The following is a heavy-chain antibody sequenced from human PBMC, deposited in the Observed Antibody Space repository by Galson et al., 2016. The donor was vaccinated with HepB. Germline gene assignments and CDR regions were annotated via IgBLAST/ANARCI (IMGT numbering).Heavy chain of an antibody. V-gene: IGHV6-1*01. D-gene: IGHD3-3*01. CDR1: GDSVSSNSPT. J-gene: IGHJ5*02. CDR3: ARGGGGVGPPAVGVRGEFDA. CDR2: TYYRSRWYN. Sequence: CAISGDSVSSNSPTWNWIRQSPSRGLEWLGRTYYRSRWYNDYAESVKSRITINPDTSKNQFSLQLSSVTPEDTAVYYCARGGGGVGPPAVGVRGEFDAWGQGTLVTVSS.